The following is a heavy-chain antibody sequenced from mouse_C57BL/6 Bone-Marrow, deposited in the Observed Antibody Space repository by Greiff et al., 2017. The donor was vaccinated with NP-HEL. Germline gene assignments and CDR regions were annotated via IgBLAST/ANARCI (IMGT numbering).Heavy chain of an antibody. CDR3: ARSAFTTVVAHDY. D-gene: IGHD1-1*01. V-gene: IGHV1-59*01. CDR1: GYTFTSYW. CDR2: IDPSDSYT. J-gene: IGHJ2*01. Sequence: QVQLQQPGAELVRPGTSVKLSCKASGYTFTSYWMHWVKQRPGQGLEWIGVIDPSDSYTNYNQKFKGKATLTVDTSSSTAYMQLRSLTSEDSAVCYCARSAFTTVVAHDYWGQGTTLTVSS.